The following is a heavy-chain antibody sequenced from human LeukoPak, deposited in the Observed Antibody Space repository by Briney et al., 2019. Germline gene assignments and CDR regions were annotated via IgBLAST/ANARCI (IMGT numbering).Heavy chain of an antibody. CDR3: ARDGVSYYYDSSGGYYFDY. CDR1: GFTFSSYE. J-gene: IGHJ4*02. Sequence: PGGSLRLSCAASGFTFSSYEMNWVRQAPGKGLEWVSYISSSGSTIYYADSVKGRFTISRDNAKNSLYLQMNRLRAEDTAVYYCARDGVSYYYDSSGGYYFDYWGQGTLVTVSS. D-gene: IGHD3-22*01. CDR2: ISSSGSTI. V-gene: IGHV3-48*03.